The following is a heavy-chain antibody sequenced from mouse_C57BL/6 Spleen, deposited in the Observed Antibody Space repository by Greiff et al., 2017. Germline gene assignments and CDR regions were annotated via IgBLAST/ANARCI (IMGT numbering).Heavy chain of an antibody. J-gene: IGHJ2*01. CDR3: ARRGADGYYVDY. CDR2: IYPSDSET. Sequence: QVHVKQPGAELVRPGSSVKLSCKASGYTFTSYWMDWVKQRPGQGLEWIGNIYPSDSETHYNQKFKDKATLTVDKSSSTAYMQLSSLTSEDSAVYYCARRGADGYYVDYWGQGTTLTVSS. D-gene: IGHD2-3*01. CDR1: GYTFTSYW. V-gene: IGHV1-61*01.